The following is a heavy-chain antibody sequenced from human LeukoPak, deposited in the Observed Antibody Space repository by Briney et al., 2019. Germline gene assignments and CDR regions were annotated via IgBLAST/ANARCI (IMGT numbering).Heavy chain of an antibody. CDR1: GFTFSSYG. D-gene: IGHD6-19*01. Sequence: GRSLRLSCAASGFTFSSYGMHWIRQAPGKGLEWVGVIWYDGSNKYYADSVKGRFTISRDNSKNTLYLRMNSLRAEDTAVYYCARDKSIKQWLVPQNYYFDYWGQGTLVTVSS. CDR3: ARDKSIKQWLVPQNYYFDY. V-gene: IGHV3-33*01. J-gene: IGHJ4*02. CDR2: IWYDGSNK.